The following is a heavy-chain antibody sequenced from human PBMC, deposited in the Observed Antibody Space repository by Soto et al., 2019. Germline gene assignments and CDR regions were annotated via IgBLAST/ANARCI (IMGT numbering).Heavy chain of an antibody. Sequence: QVQLQQWGAGLLKPSETLSLTCAVYGGSFSGYYWSWIRQPPGKGLGWIGEINHSGSTNYNPSLKSRVTISVDTSKNQFSLKLSSVTAADTAVYYCASRYYGSGSSHKFDYWGQGTLVTVSS. V-gene: IGHV4-34*01. J-gene: IGHJ4*02. CDR3: ASRYYGSGSSHKFDY. D-gene: IGHD3-10*01. CDR1: GGSFSGYY. CDR2: INHSGST.